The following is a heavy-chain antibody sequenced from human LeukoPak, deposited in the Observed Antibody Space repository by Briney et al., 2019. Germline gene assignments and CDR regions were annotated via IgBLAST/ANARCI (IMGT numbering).Heavy chain of an antibody. Sequence: GGSLGLSCAAPGFTLNGYWMHWVRQAPGKGLVWVSRINSDGSTTSYADSVKGRFTISRDNAKNSLYLQMNSLRAEDTALYYCARDLRVEQWLAEFDYWGQGTLVTVSS. V-gene: IGHV3-74*01. CDR3: ARDLRVEQWLAEFDY. D-gene: IGHD6-19*01. J-gene: IGHJ4*02. CDR1: GFTLNGYW. CDR2: INSDGSTT.